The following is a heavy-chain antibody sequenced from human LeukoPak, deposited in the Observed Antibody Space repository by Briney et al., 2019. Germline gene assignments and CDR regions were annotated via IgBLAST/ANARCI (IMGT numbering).Heavy chain of an antibody. V-gene: IGHV4-4*07. Sequence: SETLSLTCTVSGGSISSYYWSWIRQPAGKGLEWIGRIYTSGSTNYNPSFKSRVTMSVDTSKNQFSLKLSSVTAADTAVYYCARDRAVSNWFDPWGQGTLVTVSS. J-gene: IGHJ5*02. CDR1: GGSISSYY. CDR2: IYTSGST. CDR3: ARDRAVSNWFDP.